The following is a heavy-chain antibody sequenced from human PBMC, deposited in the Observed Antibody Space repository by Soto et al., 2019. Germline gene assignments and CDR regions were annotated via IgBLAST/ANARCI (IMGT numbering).Heavy chain of an antibody. V-gene: IGHV4-4*02. CDR1: GGSISSSNW. CDR2: IYHSGST. D-gene: IGHD2-2*02. J-gene: IGHJ5*02. CDR3: ARYCSSTSCYTPRFDP. Sequence: SETLSLTCAVSGGSISSSNWWSWVRQPPGKGLEWIGEIYHSGSTNSNPSLKSRVTISVDKSKNQFSLKLSSVTAADTAVYYCARYCSSTSCYTPRFDPWGQGTLVTVSS.